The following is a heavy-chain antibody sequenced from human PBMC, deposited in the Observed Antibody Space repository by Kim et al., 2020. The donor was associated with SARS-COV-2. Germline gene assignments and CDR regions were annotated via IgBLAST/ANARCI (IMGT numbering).Heavy chain of an antibody. D-gene: IGHD6-13*01. Sequence: YIYYADSVKGRFTISRDNAKNSLYLQMNSLRAEDTAVYYCARDIEAGDYWGQGTLVTVSS. J-gene: IGHJ4*02. CDR3: ARDIEAGDY. CDR2: YI. V-gene: IGHV3-21*01.